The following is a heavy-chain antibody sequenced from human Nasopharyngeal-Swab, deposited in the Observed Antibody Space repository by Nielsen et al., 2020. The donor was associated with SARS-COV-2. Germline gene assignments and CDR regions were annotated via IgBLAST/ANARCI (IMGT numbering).Heavy chain of an antibody. CDR1: GGTFSSYA. Sequence: SVKVSCKASGGTFSSYAISWVRQAPGQGPEWMGGIIPIFGTANYAQKFQGRVTITADKSTSTAYIELSSLRSEDTAVYYCARARYYDSSGYYYYFDYWGQGTLVTVSS. CDR2: IIPIFGTA. J-gene: IGHJ4*02. V-gene: IGHV1-69*06. CDR3: ARARYYDSSGYYYYFDY. D-gene: IGHD3-22*01.